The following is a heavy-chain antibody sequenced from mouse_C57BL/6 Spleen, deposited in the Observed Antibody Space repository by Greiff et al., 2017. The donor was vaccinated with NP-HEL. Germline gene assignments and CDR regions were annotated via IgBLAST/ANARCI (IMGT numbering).Heavy chain of an antibody. Sequence: QVQLQQSGAELVRPGASVTLSCKASGYTFTDYEMHWVKQTPVHGLEWIGAIDPETGGTAYNQKFKGKAILTADKSSSTAYMELRSLTSEDSAVYSCTKGDGYWFAYWGQGTLVTVSA. J-gene: IGHJ3*01. CDR3: TKGDGYWFAY. V-gene: IGHV1-15*01. CDR1: GYTFTDYE. D-gene: IGHD2-3*01. CDR2: IDPETGGT.